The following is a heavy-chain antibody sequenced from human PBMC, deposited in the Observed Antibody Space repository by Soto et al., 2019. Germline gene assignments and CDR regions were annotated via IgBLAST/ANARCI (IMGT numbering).Heavy chain of an antibody. V-gene: IGHV4-59*01. D-gene: IGHD6-19*01. CDR1: GASISNYY. J-gene: IGHJ4*02. CDR3: ARILRDSNGWYHHDS. Sequence: SETLSLTCTVSGASISNYYWSWIRQPPGKGLEWIGLGSSSYNPSLKSRVTISLDASKNQVSLKVSSVTAADTAVYYCARILRDSNGWYHHDSWGQGTLVTVSS. CDR2: GSS.